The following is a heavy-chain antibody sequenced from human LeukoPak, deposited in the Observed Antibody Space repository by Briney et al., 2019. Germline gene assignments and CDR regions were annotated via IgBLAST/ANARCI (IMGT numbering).Heavy chain of an antibody. CDR2: IYYSGST. J-gene: IGHJ4*02. Sequence: PSETLSLTCAVSGGSISSGGYSWSWIRQPPGKGLEWIGSIYYSGSTYYNPSLKRRVTISVDTSKNQFSLKLSSVTAADTAVYYCASAIIAVAYYWGQGTLVTVSS. V-gene: IGHV4-30-2*03. D-gene: IGHD6-19*01. CDR1: GGSISSGGYS. CDR3: ASAIIAVAYY.